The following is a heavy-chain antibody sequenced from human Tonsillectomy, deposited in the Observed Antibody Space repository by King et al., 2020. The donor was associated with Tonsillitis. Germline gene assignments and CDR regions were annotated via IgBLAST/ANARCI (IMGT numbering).Heavy chain of an antibody. V-gene: IGHV3-30-3*01. D-gene: IGHD3-3*01. J-gene: IGHJ4*02. CDR2: ISYDGSNK. CDR3: ARERKSEGLADY. Sequence: VQLVESGGGVVQPGRSLRLSCAASGFTFSSYAMHWVRQAPGKGLEWVAVISYDGSNKYYADSVKGRFTIPRDNSKNTLYLQMNSLRAEDTAVYYCARERKSEGLADYWGQGTLVTVSS. CDR1: GFTFSSYA.